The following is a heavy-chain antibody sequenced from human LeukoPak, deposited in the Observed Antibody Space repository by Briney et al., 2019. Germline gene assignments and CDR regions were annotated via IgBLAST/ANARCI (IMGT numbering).Heavy chain of an antibody. V-gene: IGHV4-4*09. CDR1: GDSISSYY. CDR2: IYTSGGT. J-gene: IGHJ4*02. CDR3: ARLTRLSTSPDRYYLDY. Sequence: SETLSLTCNVSGDSISSYYWSWIRQPPGKGLEWIGYIYTSGGTNYIPSLKGRVTISIDTSKNQSSLKLSAVTAADSAVYYCARLTRLSTSPDRYYLDYWGQGTLVTVSS. D-gene: IGHD6-6*01.